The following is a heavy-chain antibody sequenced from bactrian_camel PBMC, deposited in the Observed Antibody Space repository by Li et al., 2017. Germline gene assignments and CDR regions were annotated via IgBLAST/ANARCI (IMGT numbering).Heavy chain of an antibody. CDR1: GYTYDTYC. Sequence: VQLVESGGGSVQAGGSLRLSCAAPGYTYDTYCMGWIRQAPGMEREAVAAIYTGLGRAHYAASVLGRFTISKDNARKTVYLQMDSLRPEDTAVYYCVSQDNTDYAWYWGQGTQVTVS. CDR3: VSQDNTDYAWY. CDR2: IYTGLGRA. D-gene: IGHD4*01. J-gene: IGHJ4*01. V-gene: IGHV3S31*01.